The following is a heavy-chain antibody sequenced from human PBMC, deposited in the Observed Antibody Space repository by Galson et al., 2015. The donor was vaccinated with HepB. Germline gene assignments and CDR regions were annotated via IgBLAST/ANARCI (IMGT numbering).Heavy chain of an antibody. D-gene: IGHD2-21*01. CDR1: GFSFGANA. J-gene: IGHJ5*02. Sequence: SLRLSCAGSGFSFGANAMTWVRQAPGKGLEWLSDVSATGGTTYYADSVKGRFTVSRDNSKNTLYLQMNNLRVEDTAIYYCAKGRFEGKGPSSLWRGLDPWGQGSLVTVSS. CDR2: VSATGGTT. CDR3: AKGRFEGKGPSSLWRGLDP. V-gene: IGHV3-23*01.